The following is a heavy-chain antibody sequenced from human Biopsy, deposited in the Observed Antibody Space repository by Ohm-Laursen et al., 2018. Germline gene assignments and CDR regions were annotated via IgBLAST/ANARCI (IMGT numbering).Heavy chain of an antibody. Sequence: ASVEVSCKVSGYTLTELSMHWVRQAPGRGLEWMGGFAPENGKTIYAQKFQGRVTMTEDTSTDTAYMELSSLRSEDTAVYYCAADINVWNVNYWGQGTQVTVSS. CDR1: GYTLTELS. CDR2: FAPENGKT. CDR3: AADINVWNVNY. D-gene: IGHD1-1*01. J-gene: IGHJ4*02. V-gene: IGHV1-24*01.